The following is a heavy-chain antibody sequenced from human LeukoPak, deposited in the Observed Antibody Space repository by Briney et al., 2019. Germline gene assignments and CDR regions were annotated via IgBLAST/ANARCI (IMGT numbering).Heavy chain of an antibody. J-gene: IGHJ3*02. V-gene: IGHV3-66*01. D-gene: IGHD3-22*01. Sequence: PGGSLRLSCAASGFTVSTNYMSWVRQAPGRGLEWVSVIYSGGNTYYADSVKGRFTISRDNSKNTLYLQMNSLRADDTAVYYCACTYYYDSSGYSDHDAFDIWGQGTMVTVSS. CDR3: ACTYYYDSSGYSDHDAFDI. CDR1: GFTVSTNY. CDR2: IYSGGNT.